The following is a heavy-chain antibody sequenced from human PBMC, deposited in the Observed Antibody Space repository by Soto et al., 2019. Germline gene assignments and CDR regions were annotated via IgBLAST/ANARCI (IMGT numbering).Heavy chain of an antibody. CDR1: GFTFSSYA. D-gene: IGHD2-2*02. J-gene: IGHJ6*02. V-gene: IGHV3-64D*06. CDR3: VQLCSSTSCYKGPYYYYGMDV. Sequence: GGSLRLSXSASGFTFSSYAMHWVRQAPGKGLEYVSAISSNGGSTYYADSVKGRFTISRDNSKNTLYLQMSSLRAEDTAVYYCVQLCSSTSCYKGPYYYYGMDVWGQGTTVTVSS. CDR2: ISSNGGST.